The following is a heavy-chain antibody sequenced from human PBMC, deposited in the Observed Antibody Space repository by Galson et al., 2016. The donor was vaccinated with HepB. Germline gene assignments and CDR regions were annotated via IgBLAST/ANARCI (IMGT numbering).Heavy chain of an antibody. D-gene: IGHD6-19*01. Sequence: SLRLSCAASGFTFSNFAMSWVRQAPGKGLEWVSSISGLGSNTYYADSVRGRFTISRDNSKNTVYLQMNSLRAEDTALYYCAKDSPYSSGWSTYWGQGTLVTVSS. CDR3: AKDSPYSSGWSTY. CDR1: GFTFSNFA. J-gene: IGHJ4*02. V-gene: IGHV3-23*01. CDR2: ISGLGSNT.